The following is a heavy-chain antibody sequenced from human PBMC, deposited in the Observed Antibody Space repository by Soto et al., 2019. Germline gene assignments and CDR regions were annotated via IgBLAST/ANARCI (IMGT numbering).Heavy chain of an antibody. Sequence: EVQLVESGGGLVQPGGSLRLSCAATGFTVSRYYMSWVRQAPGKGLEWVAVLYSGGNTYYAASVKGRIPISRDNSKNTLYLPMNSLRAGDKAVDYCARERFGELYYWGQGTLVTVSS. CDR2: LYSGGNT. CDR3: ARERFGELYY. D-gene: IGHD3-10*01. V-gene: IGHV3-66*01. CDR1: GFTVSRYY. J-gene: IGHJ4*02.